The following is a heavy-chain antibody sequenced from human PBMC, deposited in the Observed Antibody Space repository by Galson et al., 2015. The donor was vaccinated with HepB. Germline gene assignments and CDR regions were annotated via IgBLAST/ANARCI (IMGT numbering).Heavy chain of an antibody. V-gene: IGHV3-30-3*01. Sequence: SLRLSCAASGFTFSSYAMHWVRQAPGKGLEWVAVISYDGSNKYYADSVKGRFTISRDNSKNTLYLQMNSLRAEDTAVYYCARDGKGVVIPFDYWGQGTLVTVSS. CDR1: GFTFSSYA. J-gene: IGHJ4*02. CDR3: ARDGKGVVIPFDY. D-gene: IGHD3-3*01. CDR2: ISYDGSNK.